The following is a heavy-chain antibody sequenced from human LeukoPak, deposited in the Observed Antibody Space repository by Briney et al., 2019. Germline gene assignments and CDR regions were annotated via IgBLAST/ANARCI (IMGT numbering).Heavy chain of an antibody. CDR3: ARAGAIVATYFDY. V-gene: IGHV1-69*05. CDR2: IIPIFGSA. J-gene: IGHJ4*02. D-gene: IGHD5-12*01. Sequence: GASVKVSCKASGGTFSSYAISWVRQAPGQGLEWMGGIIPIFGSANYAQKFQGRVTITTDESTSTAYMELSSLRSEDTAVYYCARAGAIVATYFDYWGQGTLVTVSS. CDR1: GGTFSSYA.